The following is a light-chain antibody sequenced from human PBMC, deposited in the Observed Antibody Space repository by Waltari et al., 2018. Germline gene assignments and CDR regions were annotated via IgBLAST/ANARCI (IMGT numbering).Light chain of an antibody. CDR1: QSISSW. CDR2: KAS. J-gene: IGKJ2*01. Sequence: DIQMTQSPSTLSASVGDRVTITCRASQSISSWLAWYQQKPGKASKLLIYKASSLESGVPSRFSGSGSGTEFTLTISSLQPDDFATYYCQQYNSRYTFGQGTKLEIK. CDR3: QQYNSRYT. V-gene: IGKV1-5*03.